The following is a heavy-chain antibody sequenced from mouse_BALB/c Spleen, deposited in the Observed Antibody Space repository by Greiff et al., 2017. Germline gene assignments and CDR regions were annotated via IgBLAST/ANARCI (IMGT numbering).Heavy chain of an antibody. CDR2: INPYNDGT. V-gene: IGHV1-14*01. D-gene: IGHD1-1*01. J-gene: IGHJ4*01. Sequence: EVQLQQSGPELVKPGASVKMSCKASGYTFTSYVMHWVKQKPGQGLEWIGYINPYNDGTKYNEKFKGKATLTSDKSSSTAYMELSSLTSEDSAVYYCARAYGSSYYAMDYWGQGTSVTVSS. CDR1: GYTFTSYV. CDR3: ARAYGSSYYAMDY.